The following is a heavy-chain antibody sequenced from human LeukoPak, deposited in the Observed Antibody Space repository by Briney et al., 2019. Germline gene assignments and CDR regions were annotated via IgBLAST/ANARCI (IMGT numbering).Heavy chain of an antibody. D-gene: IGHD5-24*01. Sequence: ASVKVSCKASGYIFSDYYMHWVRQAPGQGLEWMGWIKPDSGGTNYEQKFQGRVTMTRDTSISTAYLELSRLRSDDTAVYYCARGGDGYNNFDYWGQGTLVTVSA. CDR3: ARGGDGYNNFDY. V-gene: IGHV1-2*02. CDR1: GYIFSDYY. J-gene: IGHJ4*02. CDR2: IKPDSGGT.